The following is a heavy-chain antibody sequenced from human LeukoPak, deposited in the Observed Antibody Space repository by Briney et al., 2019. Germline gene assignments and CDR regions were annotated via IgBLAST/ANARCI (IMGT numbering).Heavy chain of an antibody. J-gene: IGHJ4*02. CDR1: GFTFSSYE. D-gene: IGHD6-13*01. V-gene: IGHV3-48*03. CDR2: ISSSGGTI. CDR3: ARERSSSTWGSFDY. Sequence: GGSLRLSCAASGFTFSSYEMNWVRQSPGKGLEWVSYISSSGGTIYYADPVKGRFTISRDNAKNSVYLQMNSLRAEDTAVYYCARERSSSTWGSFDYWGQGTLVTVSS.